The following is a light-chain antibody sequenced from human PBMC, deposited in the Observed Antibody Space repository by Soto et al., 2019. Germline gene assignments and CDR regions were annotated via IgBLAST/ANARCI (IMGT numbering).Light chain of an antibody. CDR2: DDD. CDR3: GSWDSSLRAYV. Sequence: QSVMTQPPSVSAAPGQRVTISCSGSSSNIGGNSVSWYQQLPGTAPKLLIYDDDKRPSGIPDRFSGSKSGTSATLGITGFQTGDEDDYYCGSWDSSLRAYVFGTGTKLTVL. V-gene: IGLV1-51*01. J-gene: IGLJ1*01. CDR1: SSNIGGNS.